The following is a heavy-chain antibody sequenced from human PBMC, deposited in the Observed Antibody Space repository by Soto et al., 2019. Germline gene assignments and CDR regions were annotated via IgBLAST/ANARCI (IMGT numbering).Heavy chain of an antibody. CDR3: AKDRERDAWYEDY. D-gene: IGHD6-13*01. CDR1: GFTFSDAW. Sequence: PGGSLRLSCAASGFTFSDAWMSWVRQAPGKGLDWVSVISGSDGSTYYAHSVKGRFTISRDNYKNTLYLQMNSLRAEDTAVYYCAKDRERDAWYEDYWGQGPLVTVSS. CDR2: ISGSDGST. V-gene: IGHV3-23*01. J-gene: IGHJ4*02.